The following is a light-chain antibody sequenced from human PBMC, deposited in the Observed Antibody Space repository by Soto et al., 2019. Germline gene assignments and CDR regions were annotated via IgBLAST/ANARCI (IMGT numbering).Light chain of an antibody. CDR2: EVN. Sequence: QSALTQPPSASGSPGQAVTISCTGTSSDVGGYSYVSWYQQHPGKAPKVMIYEVNKRPSGVPDRFFGSKSGNTASLTVSGLQTEDEADYYCSSYEGTNNFLVFGGGTQLTVL. V-gene: IGLV2-8*01. J-gene: IGLJ2*01. CDR3: SSYEGTNNFLV. CDR1: SSDVGGYSY.